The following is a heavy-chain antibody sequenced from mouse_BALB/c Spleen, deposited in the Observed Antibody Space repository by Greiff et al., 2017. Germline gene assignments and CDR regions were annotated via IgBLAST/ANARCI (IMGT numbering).Heavy chain of an antibody. J-gene: IGHJ3*01. Sequence: DVQLQESGAELVKPGASVKLSCTASGFNIKDTYMHWVKQRPEQGLEWIGRIDPANGNTKYDPKFQGKATITADTSSNTAYLQLSSLTSEDTAVYYCALYDYLAYWGQGTLVTVSA. CDR3: ALYDYLAY. CDR1: GFNIKDTY. D-gene: IGHD2-4*01. CDR2: IDPANGNT. V-gene: IGHV14-3*02.